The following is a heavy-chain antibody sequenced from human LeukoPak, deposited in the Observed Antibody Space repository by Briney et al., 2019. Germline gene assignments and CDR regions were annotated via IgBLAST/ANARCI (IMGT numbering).Heavy chain of an antibody. CDR3: AKGLYSGSYYGLVSS. V-gene: IGHV3-23*01. J-gene: IGHJ3*01. D-gene: IGHD1-26*01. Sequence: PGGSLRLSCAASGFTFSSYAMSWVRQAPGKGLEWVSAISGSGGSTYYADSVKGRFTISRDNSKNTLYLQMNSLRAEDTAVYYCAKGLYSGSYYGLVSSWGQGTMVTVSS. CDR2: ISGSGGST. CDR1: GFTFSSYA.